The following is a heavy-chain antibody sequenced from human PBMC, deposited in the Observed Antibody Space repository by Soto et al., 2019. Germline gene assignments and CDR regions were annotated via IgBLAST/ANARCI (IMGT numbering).Heavy chain of an antibody. CDR1: GGTFSSYA. CDR2: IYPGDSDT. V-gene: IGHV5-51*01. CDR3: ARPYDSSTLWAFDI. J-gene: IGHJ3*02. D-gene: IGHD3-22*01. Sequence: KVSCKASGGTFSSYAIGWVRQMPGKGLEWMGIIYPGDSDTRYSPSFQGQVTISADKSISTAYLQWSSLKASDTAMYYCARPYDSSTLWAFDIWGQGTMVTVSS.